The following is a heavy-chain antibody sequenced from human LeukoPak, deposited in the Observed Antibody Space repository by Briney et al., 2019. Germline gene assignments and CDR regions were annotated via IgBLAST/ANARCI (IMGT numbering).Heavy chain of an antibody. CDR3: ARVGTTSY. V-gene: IGHV1-2*02. Sequence: ASVKVSCKASGGTFSSYAISWVRQAPGQGLEWMGWINPNSGGTNYAQKFQGRVTMTRDTSITTAYMEVSRLRSDDTAVYYCARVGTTSYWGQGTLVTVSS. CDR2: INPNSGGT. D-gene: IGHD1-26*01. J-gene: IGHJ4*02. CDR1: GGTFSSYA.